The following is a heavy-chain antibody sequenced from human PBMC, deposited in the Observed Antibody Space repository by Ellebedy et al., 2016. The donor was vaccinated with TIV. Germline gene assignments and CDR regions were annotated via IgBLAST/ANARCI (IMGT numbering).Heavy chain of an antibody. CDR2: IYHSWST. J-gene: IGHJ5*02. CDR1: GYSISSGYY. V-gene: IGHV4-38-2*02. D-gene: IGHD6-25*01. CDR3: ARDRGAASFDP. Sequence: MPSETLSLTCTVSGYSISSGYYWGWIRQPPGKGLDWIGSIYHSWSTYYNPSLKSRVTISVDTSKNQFFLKLSFVTAADTAVYYCARDRGAASFDPWGQGTLVTVSS.